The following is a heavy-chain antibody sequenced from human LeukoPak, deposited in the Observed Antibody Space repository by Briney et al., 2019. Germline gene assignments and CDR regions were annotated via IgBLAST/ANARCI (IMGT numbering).Heavy chain of an antibody. CDR1: GGSISSYY. J-gene: IGHJ3*02. D-gene: IGHD3-22*01. CDR2: IYTSGST. V-gene: IGHV4-4*07. CDR3: ARDIGLNYYDSSGYYLDAFDI. Sequence: SETLSLTCTVSGGSISSYYWSWIRQPAGKGLEWIGRIYTSGSTNYSPSLKSRVTMSVDTSKNQFSLKLSSVTAADTAVYYCARDIGLNYYDSSGYYLDAFDIWGQGTMVTVSS.